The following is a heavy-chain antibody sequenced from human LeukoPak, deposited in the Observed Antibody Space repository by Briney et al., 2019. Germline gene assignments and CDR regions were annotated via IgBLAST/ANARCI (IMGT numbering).Heavy chain of an antibody. V-gene: IGHV3-48*04. CDR3: ARAATPNPDYDILTG. CDR1: GFTFSSYS. Sequence: GGSLRLSCAASGFTFSSYSMNWVRQAPGKGLEWVSYISSSSSTIYYADSVKGRFTISRDNAKNSLYLQMNSLRAEDTAVYYCARAATPNPDYDILTGWGQGTLVTVSS. J-gene: IGHJ4*02. D-gene: IGHD3-9*01. CDR2: ISSSSSTI.